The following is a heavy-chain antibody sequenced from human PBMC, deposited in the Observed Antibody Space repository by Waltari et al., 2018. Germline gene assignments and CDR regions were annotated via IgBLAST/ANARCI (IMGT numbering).Heavy chain of an antibody. CDR2: ISYDGSNK. D-gene: IGHD5-12*01. Sequence: QVQLVESGGGGVQPGRSLRLSCAASGFTFSSYGMHWVRQAPGKGLEWVAVISYDGSNKYYADSVKGRFTISRDNSKNTLYLQMNSLRAEDTAVYYCAKEPLRLPNYYYMDVWGKGTTVTVSS. J-gene: IGHJ6*03. CDR3: AKEPLRLPNYYYMDV. V-gene: IGHV3-30*18. CDR1: GFTFSSYG.